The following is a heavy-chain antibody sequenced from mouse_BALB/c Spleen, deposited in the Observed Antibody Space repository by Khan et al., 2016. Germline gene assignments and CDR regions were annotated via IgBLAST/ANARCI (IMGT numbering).Heavy chain of an antibody. J-gene: IGHJ2*01. Sequence: VQLQQSGAELVKPGASVKLSCTASGFNIKDTFMHWVKQRPEQGLEWIGRIDPANGNTSYDPKFQGKATITADTSSNTAYLQLSSLTSEDTAVYYCARRCPIYYYGSTYGYWGQGTTLTVSS. V-gene: IGHV14-3*02. CDR1: GFNIKDTF. CDR3: ARRCPIYYYGSTYGY. CDR2: IDPANGNT. D-gene: IGHD1-1*01.